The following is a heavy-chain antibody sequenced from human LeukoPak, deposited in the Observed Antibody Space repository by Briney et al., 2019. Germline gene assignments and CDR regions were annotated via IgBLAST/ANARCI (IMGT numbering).Heavy chain of an antibody. J-gene: IGHJ6*02. CDR3: AKDLSNYDILTGYHPNSDYYYYYGMDV. Sequence: GGSLRLSCVASGLTFRSYAISWVRQAPGTGLEWVSTISTSGSPYYADSVKGRFTISRDNSKNTLYLQMNSLRADDTAVYYCAKDLSNYDILTGYHPNSDYYYYYGMDVWGQGTTVTVSS. V-gene: IGHV3-23*01. CDR2: ISTSGSP. D-gene: IGHD3-9*01. CDR1: GLTFRSYA.